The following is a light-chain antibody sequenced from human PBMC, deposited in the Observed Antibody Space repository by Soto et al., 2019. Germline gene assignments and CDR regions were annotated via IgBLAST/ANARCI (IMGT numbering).Light chain of an antibody. CDR2: KAS. Sequence: DIQMTQSPSTLSGSVGDRVTITCRASQTISSWLAWYQQKPGKAPKLLIYKASTLKSGVPSRFSGSGSGTEFTLTLSSLQPDDFATYYCQQFGTSPLVTFGPGTKVDIK. CDR3: QQFGTSPLVT. J-gene: IGKJ3*01. CDR1: QTISSW. V-gene: IGKV1-5*03.